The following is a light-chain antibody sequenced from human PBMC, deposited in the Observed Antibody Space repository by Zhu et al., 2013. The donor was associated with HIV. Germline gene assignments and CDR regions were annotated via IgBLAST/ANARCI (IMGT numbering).Light chain of an antibody. CDR1: HSVTSNY. CDR2: GAT. V-gene: IGKV3-20*01. CDR3: QEYEDSPIT. J-gene: IGKJ5*01. Sequence: EIVLTQSPGTLSLSPGKRATLSCRASHSVTSNYLAWYQLKPGQAPRLLIYGATNRANGIPDRFSGGGSGTDFTLTISRLEPEDFAIYYCQEYEDSPITFGQGTRLEMK.